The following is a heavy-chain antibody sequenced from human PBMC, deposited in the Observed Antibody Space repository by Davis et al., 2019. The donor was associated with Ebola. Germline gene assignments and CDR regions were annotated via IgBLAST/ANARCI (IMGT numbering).Heavy chain of an antibody. CDR2: IYPGYSDT. V-gene: IGHV5-51*01. CDR1: GYSFTSYW. J-gene: IGHJ4*02. D-gene: IGHD2-2*01. CDR3: ARHVPGCSSTSCYLYYFDY. Sequence: GESLKISCKGSGYSFTSYWIGWVRQMPGKGLEWMGIIYPGYSDTRYSPSFQGQVTISADKSISTAYLQWSSLKASDTAMYYCARHVPGCSSTSCYLYYFDYWGQGTLVTVSS.